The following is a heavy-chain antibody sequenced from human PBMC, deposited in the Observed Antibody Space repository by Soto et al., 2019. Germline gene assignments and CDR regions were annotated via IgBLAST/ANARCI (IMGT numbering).Heavy chain of an antibody. V-gene: IGHV4-39*01. Sequence: QLQLQESGPGLVKPSETLSLTCTVSGGSISSTSYYWVWIRQPPGKGLEWIGSFYYSGNTYYNPSLKSRVTISVDTSENQFSLKLNSVTAADTAVYYCARQVVDGTLAGTGSFDYWGQGTLVTVSS. CDR3: ARQVVDGTLAGTGSFDY. J-gene: IGHJ4*02. CDR1: GGSISSTSYY. D-gene: IGHD3-10*01. CDR2: FYYSGNT.